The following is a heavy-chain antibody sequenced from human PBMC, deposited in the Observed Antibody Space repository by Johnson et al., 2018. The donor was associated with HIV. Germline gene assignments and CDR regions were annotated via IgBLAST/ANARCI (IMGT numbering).Heavy chain of an antibody. CDR3: ASPPSGYDFWDGPKIFDV. CDR1: GIIFSHYG. V-gene: IGHV3-30*03. D-gene: IGHD3-3*01. J-gene: IGHJ3*01. CDR2: ISYDGTKK. Sequence: QVQLVESGGGLVQPGGSLRLSCAVSGIIFSHYGMHWVRQAPGKGLEWVALISYDGTKKNYADSVKGRFTISRDNSKNTLFLQMNSLRPEDTAVYYCASPPSGYDFWDGPKIFDVWGQGTMVSVAS.